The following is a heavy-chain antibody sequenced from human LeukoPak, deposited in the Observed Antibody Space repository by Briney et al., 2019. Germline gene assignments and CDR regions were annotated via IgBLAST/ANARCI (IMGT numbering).Heavy chain of an antibody. J-gene: IGHJ4*02. D-gene: IGHD6-19*01. CDR1: GGSFSGYY. CDR2: INHSGST. CDR3: ARTITVAGKYYFDY. V-gene: IGHV4-34*01. Sequence: SETLSLTCAVYGGSFSGYYWSWIRQPPGKGLEWIGGINHSGSTNYNPSLKSRVTISVDTSKNQFSLKLSSVTAADTAVYYCARTITVAGKYYFDYWGQGTLVTVSS.